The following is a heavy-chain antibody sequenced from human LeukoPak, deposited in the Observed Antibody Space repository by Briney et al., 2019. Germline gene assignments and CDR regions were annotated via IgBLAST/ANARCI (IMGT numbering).Heavy chain of an antibody. V-gene: IGHV3-20*01. CDR3: ARDRGSREDGMDV. Sequence: GGSLRLSCAASGFTFDDYDMSWVRQAPGKGLEWVSGINWNGGSTGFADSVKGRFTISRDNAKNSLYLQLNSLRAEDTAVYNCARDRGSREDGMDVWGQGTTVTVSS. J-gene: IGHJ6*02. D-gene: IGHD1-26*01. CDR2: INWNGGST. CDR1: GFTFDDYD.